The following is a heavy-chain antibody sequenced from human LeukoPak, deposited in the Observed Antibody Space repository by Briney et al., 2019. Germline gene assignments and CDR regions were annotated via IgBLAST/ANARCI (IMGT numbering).Heavy chain of an antibody. J-gene: IGHJ3*02. CDR1: GFTFASSA. CDR2: IVVGSGNT. V-gene: IGHV1-58*01. CDR3: AADPRLHIVGAINAFDI. Sequence: SVKVSCRASGFTFASSAVQWVRQARGQRLEWIGWIVVGSGNTNYAQKFQERVTITRDMSTSTAYMELSSLRSEDTAVYYCAADPRLHIVGAINAFDIWGQGTMVTVSS. D-gene: IGHD1-26*01.